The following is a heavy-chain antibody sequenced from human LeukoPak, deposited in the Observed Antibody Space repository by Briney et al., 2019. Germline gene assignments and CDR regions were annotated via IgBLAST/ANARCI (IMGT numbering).Heavy chain of an antibody. CDR1: GGSISSGGYY. CDR2: IYYSGST. J-gene: IGHJ6*02. CDR3: ARVNMPPYSGMDA. Sequence: SETLSLTCTVSGGSISSGGYYWSWIRQHPGKGLEWIGYIYYSGSTYYNPSLKSRVTISVDTSKNQFSLKLSSVTAADTAVYYFARVNMPPYSGMDAWGQGTTAT. V-gene: IGHV4-31*03. D-gene: IGHD2-2*01.